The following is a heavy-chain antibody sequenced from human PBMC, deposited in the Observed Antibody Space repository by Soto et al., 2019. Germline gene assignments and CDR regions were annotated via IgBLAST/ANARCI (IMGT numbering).Heavy chain of an antibody. CDR1: GFTFSNYV. CDR3: AFPGIAAAGTTGFDY. CDR2: ISGSSGST. Sequence: EVQLLESGGGLVQPGGSLRLSCAASGFTFSNYVMSWVRQAPGKGLEWVSSISGSSGSTFYTDSVKGRFTISRDNSKNTLYLQMNSLGAEDTAIYYCAFPGIAAAGTTGFDYWGQGTLVTVSP. D-gene: IGHD6-13*01. J-gene: IGHJ4*02. V-gene: IGHV3-23*01.